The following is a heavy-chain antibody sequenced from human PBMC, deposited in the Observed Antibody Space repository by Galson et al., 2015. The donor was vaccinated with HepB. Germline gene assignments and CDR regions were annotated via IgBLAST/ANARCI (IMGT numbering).Heavy chain of an antibody. J-gene: IGHJ6*02. Sequence: SLRLSCAASGFTFSSYAMSWVRQAPGKGLEWVSAISCSGGSTYYADSVKGRFTISRDNSKNTLYLQMNSLRAEDAAVYYCARSRAYYDILTGYYYYYYYGMDVWGQGTTVTVSS. CDR1: GFTFSSYA. V-gene: IGHV3-23*01. D-gene: IGHD3-9*01. CDR3: ARSRAYYDILTGYYYYYYYGMDV. CDR2: ISCSGGST.